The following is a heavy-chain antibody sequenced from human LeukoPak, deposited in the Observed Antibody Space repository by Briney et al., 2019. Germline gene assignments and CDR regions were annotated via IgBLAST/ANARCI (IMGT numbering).Heavy chain of an antibody. D-gene: IGHD6-13*01. Sequence: SQTLSLTCAISGDSVSSDSTTWNWIRQSPSRGLEWLGRTYYRSKWYNDYAVSVKSRITINPDTSKNQFSLQLNSVTPEDTAVYYRTRAGYSRTWYAYFDSWGQGTLVTVSS. V-gene: IGHV6-1*01. CDR3: TRAGYSRTWYAYFDS. J-gene: IGHJ4*02. CDR1: GDSVSSDSTT. CDR2: TYYRSKWYN.